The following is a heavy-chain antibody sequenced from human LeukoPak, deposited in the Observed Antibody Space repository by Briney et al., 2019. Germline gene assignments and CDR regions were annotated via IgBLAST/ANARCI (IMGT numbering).Heavy chain of an antibody. CDR3: AREAFSIGWNFDY. CDR1: GFTFSTNH. D-gene: IGHD6-19*01. J-gene: IGHJ4*02. Sequence: GGSLRLSCAASGFTFSTNHISWVRQAPGKGLEWVSIIYSGGSTYYADSVKGRFIISRDNSKNTLYLQMNSLRAEDTAVYYCAREAFSIGWNFDYWGQGTLVTVSS. V-gene: IGHV3-53*01. CDR2: IYSGGST.